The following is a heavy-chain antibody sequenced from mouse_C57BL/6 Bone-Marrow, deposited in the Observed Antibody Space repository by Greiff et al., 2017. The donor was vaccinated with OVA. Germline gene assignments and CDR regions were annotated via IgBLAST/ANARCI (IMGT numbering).Heavy chain of an antibody. Sequence: DVQLQESGAELVRPGASVKLSCTASGFTITDDYMHWVKQRPEQGLEWIGWIDPENGDTEYASKFQGTATITADTSSNTAYLQLSSLTSEDTAVYYCTAGVFFWGQGTTLTVSS. CDR3: TAGVFF. V-gene: IGHV14-4*01. J-gene: IGHJ2*01. CDR2: IDPENGDT. CDR1: GFTITDDY.